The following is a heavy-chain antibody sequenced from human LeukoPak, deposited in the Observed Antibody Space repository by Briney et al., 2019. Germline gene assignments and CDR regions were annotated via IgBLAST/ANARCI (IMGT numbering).Heavy chain of an antibody. Sequence: SETLSLTCSVSGASISSGTYYWNWIRQSAGKGLEWIGHIDITGSTNYNPSLKSRVTISVDTSKNQFSLRLSSVTAADTAVYYCARDVIDWGQGTLVTVSS. CDR2: IDITGST. CDR1: GASISSGTYY. J-gene: IGHJ4*02. V-gene: IGHV4-61*09. CDR3: ARDVID.